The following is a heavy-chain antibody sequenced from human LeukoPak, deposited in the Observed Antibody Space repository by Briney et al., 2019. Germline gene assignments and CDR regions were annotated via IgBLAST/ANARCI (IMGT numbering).Heavy chain of an antibody. J-gene: IGHJ6*03. CDR1: GGSISSYY. CDR2: IYYSGST. Sequence: SETLSLTCTVSGGSISSYYWSWLRQPPGEGLEWIGSIYYSGSTTYHPSLKSRVTISVDASKNQFSLKLSSVTAADTAVYYCTRGSLAYYYMDVWGKGTTVTISS. V-gene: IGHV4-59*01. CDR3: TRGSLAYYYMDV.